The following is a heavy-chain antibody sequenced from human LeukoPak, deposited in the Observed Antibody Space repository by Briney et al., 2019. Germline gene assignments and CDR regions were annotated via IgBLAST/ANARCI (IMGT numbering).Heavy chain of an antibody. CDR2: ISPDRTYT. CDR1: GFTFSTYP. V-gene: IGHV3-30*04. CDR3: ANLYSGSPSDAFDV. D-gene: IGHD1-26*01. Sequence: GGSLRLSCAASGFTFSTYPFHWVRQAPGKGLEWVAVISPDRTYTYYADAVKGRFTISRDNSENTLSLQMNSLRGDDTAVYYCANLYSGSPSDAFDVWGQGAMVTVSS. J-gene: IGHJ3*01.